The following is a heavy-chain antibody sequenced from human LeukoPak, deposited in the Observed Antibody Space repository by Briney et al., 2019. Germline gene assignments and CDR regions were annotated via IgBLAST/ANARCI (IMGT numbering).Heavy chain of an antibody. Sequence: ESGPTLVNPTQTLTLTCTLSGFSLSTSGMCVSWIRQPQAKALDWLSRIDWDDDKYYSTSLKTRLPISKDTSKNQVVLTMSNMDPVDTATYYCARTTGADYYYYGMDVWGQGTTVTVSS. V-gene: IGHV2-70*11. J-gene: IGHJ6*02. D-gene: IGHD7-27*01. CDR3: ARTTGADYYYYGMDV. CDR1: GFSLSTSGMC. CDR2: IDWDDDK.